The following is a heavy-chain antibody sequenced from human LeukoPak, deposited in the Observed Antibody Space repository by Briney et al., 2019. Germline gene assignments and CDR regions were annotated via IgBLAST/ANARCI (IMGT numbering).Heavy chain of an antibody. CDR2: FDPEDGET. J-gene: IGHJ5*02. Sequence: ASVKVSCKVSGYTLTVLSMHWVRQAPGKGLEWMGGFDPEDGETIYAQKFQGRVTMTQDTSTDTAYMELSSLRSEDTAVYYCATDPLPPGGYYDYVWGSYHRNWFDPWGQGTLVTVSS. D-gene: IGHD3-16*02. CDR3: ATDPLPPGGYYDYVWGSYHRNWFDP. V-gene: IGHV1-24*01. CDR1: GYTLTVLS.